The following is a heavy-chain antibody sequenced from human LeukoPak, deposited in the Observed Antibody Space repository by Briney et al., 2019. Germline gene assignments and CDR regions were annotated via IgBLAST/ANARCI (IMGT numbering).Heavy chain of an antibody. J-gene: IGHJ4*02. CDR2: IPDNGAYS. Sequence: PGGSLRISCAASGFTFSSYTMNWVRQAQGKGLEWVSSIPDNGAYSHYADSVKGRFTISRDNARNSLYLDMHNLGAEDTAVYYCVRGDSRDYWGQGTLVTVSS. V-gene: IGHV3-21*01. CDR1: GFTFSSYT. CDR3: VRGDSRDY. D-gene: IGHD6-13*01.